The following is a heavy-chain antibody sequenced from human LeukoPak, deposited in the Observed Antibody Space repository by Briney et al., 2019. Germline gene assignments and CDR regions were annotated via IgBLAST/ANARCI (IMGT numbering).Heavy chain of an antibody. V-gene: IGHV3-11*06. Sequence: GGTLRLSCAASGFTFSDYYMSWIRQPPGKGLEWVSYISSSSRSTTYADSVKGRFTISRDNAKNSLYLQMNSLRAEDTAVYYCSSGYESDYFIYYGMDVWGQGTTVTVSS. CDR3: SSGYESDYFIYYGMDV. CDR2: ISSSSRST. CDR1: GFTFSDYY. J-gene: IGHJ6*02. D-gene: IGHD5-12*01.